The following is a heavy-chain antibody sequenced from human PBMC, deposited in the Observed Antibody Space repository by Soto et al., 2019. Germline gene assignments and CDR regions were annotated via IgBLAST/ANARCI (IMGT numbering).Heavy chain of an antibody. V-gene: IGHV3-48*02. CDR3: ARDSRIVGATFDY. CDR1: GFTFSSYS. CDR2: ISSSSSTI. Sequence: GCLGLACTASGFTFSSYSMNWVRQAPGKGLEWVSYISSSSSTIYYADSVKGRFTISRDNAKNSLYLQMNSLRDEDTAVYYCARDSRIVGATFDYWGQGTPVTVYS. J-gene: IGHJ4*02. D-gene: IGHD1-26*01.